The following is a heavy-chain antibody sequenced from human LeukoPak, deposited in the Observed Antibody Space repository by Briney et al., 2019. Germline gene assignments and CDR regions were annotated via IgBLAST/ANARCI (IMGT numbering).Heavy chain of an antibody. CDR1: GYTFRSYG. V-gene: IGHV1-2*02. D-gene: IGHD6-13*01. Sequence: GASVKVSCKASGYTFRSYGFSWVRQAPGQGLEWMGWINPNSGGTNSAQKFQGRVIMTRDTSISTTYMELRSLRSDDTAVYYCARGRETPPGYSSTWYVYWGQGTLVTVSS. CDR2: INPNSGGT. J-gene: IGHJ4*02. CDR3: ARGRETPPGYSSTWYVY.